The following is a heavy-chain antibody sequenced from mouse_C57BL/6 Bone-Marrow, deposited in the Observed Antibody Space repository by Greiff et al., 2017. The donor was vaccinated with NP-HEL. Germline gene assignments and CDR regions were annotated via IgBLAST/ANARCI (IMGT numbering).Heavy chain of an antibody. V-gene: IGHV1-5*01. Sequence: EVMLVESGTVLARPGASVKMSCKTSGYTFTSYWMHWVKQRPGQGLEWIGAIYPGNSDTSYNQKFKGKAKLTAVTSASTAYMELSSLTNEDSAVYYCTRWRLLPYYFDYWGRGTTLTVSS. CDR1: GYTFTSYW. J-gene: IGHJ2*01. CDR3: TRWRLLPYYFDY. CDR2: IYPGNSDT. D-gene: IGHD1-1*01.